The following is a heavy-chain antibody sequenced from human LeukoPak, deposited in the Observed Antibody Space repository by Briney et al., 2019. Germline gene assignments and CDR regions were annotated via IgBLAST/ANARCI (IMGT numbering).Heavy chain of an antibody. CDR1: GFTFSSYA. Sequence: PGGSLRLSRAASGFTFSSYAMSWVRQAPGKGLEWVSAISGSGGSTYYADSVKGRFTISRDNSKNTLYLQMNSLRAEDTAVYYCASYYDSSGTYFDYWGQGTLVTVSS. D-gene: IGHD3-22*01. CDR2: ISGSGGST. V-gene: IGHV3-23*01. CDR3: ASYYDSSGTYFDY. J-gene: IGHJ4*02.